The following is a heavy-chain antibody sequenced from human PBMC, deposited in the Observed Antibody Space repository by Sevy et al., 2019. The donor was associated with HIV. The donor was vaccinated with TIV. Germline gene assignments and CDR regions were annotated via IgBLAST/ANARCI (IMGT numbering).Heavy chain of an antibody. CDR3: ARVNFTNGVCFQGYYYYGLDV. V-gene: IGHV3-21*01. CDR2: IDTSSAYI. Sequence: GGSLRLSCAASGFSFSGYSFNWVRQAPGKGLEWVSSIDTSSAYIYYADSVKGRFTISRDNAKNSLYLQMSSLRAEDTAVYFCARVNFTNGVCFQGYYYYGLDVWGQGTTVTVSS. D-gene: IGHD2-8*01. CDR1: GFSFSGYS. J-gene: IGHJ6*02.